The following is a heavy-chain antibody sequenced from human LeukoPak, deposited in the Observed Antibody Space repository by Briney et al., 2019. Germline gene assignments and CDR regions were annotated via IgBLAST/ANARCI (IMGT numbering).Heavy chain of an antibody. CDR3: AKGYGNTRPLGD. D-gene: IGHD3-16*01. V-gene: IGHV3-23*01. J-gene: IGHJ4*02. CDR1: GFTFSSYA. Sequence: GGSLRLSCAASGFTFSSYAMTWVRQAPGKGLEWVSAISSSGTYYVDSVKGRFTISRDNSKNTLYLQMNGLGAEDTAVYYCAKGYGNTRPLGDWGQGTLVTVSS. CDR2: ISSSGT.